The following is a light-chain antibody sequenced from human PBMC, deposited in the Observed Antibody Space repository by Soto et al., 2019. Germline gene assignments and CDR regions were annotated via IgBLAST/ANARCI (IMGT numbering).Light chain of an antibody. CDR3: CSYEGSFWV. V-gene: IGLV2-11*01. J-gene: IGLJ3*02. Sequence: QSALTQHRSVSGSPGQSVTISCAGTSNAVGAYNYVSWYQQHPGQAPKLIIYAVIKRPSGVPDRFSGSQSGNTASLTISGLQTEDEADYYCCSYEGSFWVFGGGTKLTVL. CDR2: AVI. CDR1: SNAVGAYNY.